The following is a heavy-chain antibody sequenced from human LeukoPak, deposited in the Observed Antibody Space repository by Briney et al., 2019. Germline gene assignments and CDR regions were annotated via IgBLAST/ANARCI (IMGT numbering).Heavy chain of an antibody. J-gene: IGHJ4*02. Sequence: GGSLRLSCAASGFTFSSYTMHWVRQAPGKGLEWVAVISCDGGNKYYADSVKGRFTISRDNSKNTLYLQINSLRAEDTAVYYCAKTMDGADIDYWGQGTLVTVSS. D-gene: IGHD1-26*01. CDR2: ISCDGGNK. V-gene: IGHV3-30-3*02. CDR3: AKTMDGADIDY. CDR1: GFTFSSYT.